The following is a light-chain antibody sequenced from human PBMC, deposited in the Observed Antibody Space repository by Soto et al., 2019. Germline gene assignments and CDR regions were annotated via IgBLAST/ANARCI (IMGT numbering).Light chain of an antibody. V-gene: IGLV2-23*01. J-gene: IGLJ2*01. CDR2: EGS. CDR3: CSYAGNNTRI. CDR1: STDVGSYNL. Sequence: QSALTQPASVSGSPGQSITVTCTGTSTDVGSYNLVSWYQQYPGKAPKLVIYEGSKRPSGVSNRFSGSKSGNTASLTISGLKAEDEADYFCCSYAGNNTRIFGGGTQLTVL.